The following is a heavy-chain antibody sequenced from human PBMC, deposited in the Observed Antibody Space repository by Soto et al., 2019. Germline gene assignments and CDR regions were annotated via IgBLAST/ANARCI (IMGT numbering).Heavy chain of an antibody. CDR3: ARSGGVTIWYFDY. CDR2: IYHSGST. J-gene: IGHJ4*02. V-gene: IGHV4-4*02. D-gene: IGHD4-17*01. Sequence: SETLSLTCAVSGGSISSSNWWLRVRQPPGKGREWIGEIYHSGSTNYNPSLKSRVTISVDKSKNQSSLKLSSVTAADTAVYYCARSGGVTIWYFDYWGQGTLVTVSS. CDR1: GGSISSSNW.